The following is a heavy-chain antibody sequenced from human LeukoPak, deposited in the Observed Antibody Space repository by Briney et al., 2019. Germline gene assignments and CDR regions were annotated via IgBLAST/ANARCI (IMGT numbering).Heavy chain of an antibody. CDR2: IYCSGST. D-gene: IGHD6-19*01. J-gene: IGHJ4*02. CDR3: ARAVSGRFDY. CDR1: GGSMSPYH. Sequence: SETLSLTCTVSGGSMSPYHWGWIRQPPGKGLEWTGYIYCSGSTNYNPSLRSRVTISVDTSKNQFSLKLSSVTAADTAIYYCARAVSGRFDYWGQGTLVTVSS. V-gene: IGHV4-59*12.